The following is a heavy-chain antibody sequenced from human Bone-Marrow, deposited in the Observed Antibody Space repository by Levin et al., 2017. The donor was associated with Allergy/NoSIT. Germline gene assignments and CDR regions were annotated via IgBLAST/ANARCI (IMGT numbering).Heavy chain of an antibody. V-gene: IGHV3-15*01. CDR1: GLTFRHAW. CDR3: CHEEPTWFLGRLGT. D-gene: IGHD3-22*01. Sequence: GESLKISCAVSGLTFRHAWMSWVRQAPGKGLEWVGRINNKDSGTTHYAAPVQGRFTISRDDSQNTFYLQMNSLKTEDSAVYFCCHEEPTWFLGRLGTWGQGTLVTVSS. J-gene: IGHJ5*02. CDR2: INNKDSGTT.